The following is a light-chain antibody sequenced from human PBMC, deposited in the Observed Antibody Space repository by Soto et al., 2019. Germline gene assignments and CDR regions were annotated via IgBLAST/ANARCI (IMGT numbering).Light chain of an antibody. CDR3: TQALQRPIT. J-gene: IGKJ5*01. CDR1: QSLLHTNGYNY. CDR2: LRS. V-gene: IGKV2-28*01. Sequence: DIVMTQSPLSLPVTPGEPASISCRSSQSLLHTNGYNYLDWYLQKPGQSPQLLIYLRSNRASGVSDRFGGSGSGTDFTLKISRVEAADVGNYYCTQALQRPITFGQGTRLEIK.